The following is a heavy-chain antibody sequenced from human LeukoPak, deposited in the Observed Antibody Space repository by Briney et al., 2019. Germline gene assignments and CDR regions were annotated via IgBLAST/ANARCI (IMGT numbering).Heavy chain of an antibody. CDR3: ARHLWFGEPYTP. V-gene: IGHV4-59*08. Sequence: SETLSLTCTVSGGSISSYYWSWIRQPPGKGLEWIGYIYYSGSTNYNPSLKSRVTISVDTSKNQFSLKLSSVTAADTAVYYCARHLWFGEPYTPWGQGTLVTVSS. D-gene: IGHD3-10*01. J-gene: IGHJ5*02. CDR1: GGSISSYY. CDR2: IYYSGST.